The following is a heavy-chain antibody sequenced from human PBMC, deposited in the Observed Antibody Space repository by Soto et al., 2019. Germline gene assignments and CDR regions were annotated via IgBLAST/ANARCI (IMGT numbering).Heavy chain of an antibody. J-gene: IGHJ5*02. CDR1: GYTFTNYG. V-gene: IGHV1-18*01. CDR3: ARDYHDILPGYPYNSFDP. Sequence: GASVKVSCKASGYTFTNYGISWVRQAPGQGLEWMGWISAYNGNRKFAQSLLGRVTMTADTSTSTAYMELRSLRSDDTAVYYCARDYHDILPGYPYNSFDPWGKGTLVTVSS. CDR2: ISAYNGNR. D-gene: IGHD3-9*01.